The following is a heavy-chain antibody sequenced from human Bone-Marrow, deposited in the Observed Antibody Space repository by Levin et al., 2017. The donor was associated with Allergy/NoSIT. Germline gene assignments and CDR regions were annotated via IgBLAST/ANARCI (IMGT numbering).Heavy chain of an antibody. J-gene: IGHJ6*03. V-gene: IGHV4-61*02. CDR2: IYTSGST. CDR3: ARVGHVRESSGTSWYSFSYYYMDV. D-gene: IGHD2-2*02. CDR1: GGSISSGNYH. Sequence: SCTVSGGSISSGNYHWSWIRQPAGERLEWIGRIYTSGSTNYNPSLKSRVTISLDTSKNQFSLKLTSVTAADTAVYYCARVGHVRESSGTSWYSFSYYYMDVWGKGTTVTVSS.